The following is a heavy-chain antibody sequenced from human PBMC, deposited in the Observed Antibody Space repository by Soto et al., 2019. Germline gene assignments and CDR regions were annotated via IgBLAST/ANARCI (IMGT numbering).Heavy chain of an antibody. CDR3: ARDGGYSYGYAFDI. D-gene: IGHD5-18*01. CDR1: GGSISSYY. Sequence: SETLSLTCTVSGGSISSYYWSWIRPPPGKGLEWIGYIYYSGSTNYNPSLKIRVTISVDTSKNQFSLKLSSVTAAYTAVYYCARDGGYSYGYAFDIWGQGTMVT. J-gene: IGHJ3*02. CDR2: IYYSGST. V-gene: IGHV4-59*01.